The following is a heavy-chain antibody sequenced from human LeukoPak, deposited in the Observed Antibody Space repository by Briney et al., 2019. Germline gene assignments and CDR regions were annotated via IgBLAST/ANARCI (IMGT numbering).Heavy chain of an antibody. D-gene: IGHD3-22*01. CDR2: ISAYNGNT. J-gene: IGHJ3*02. CDR1: GYTFTSYG. CDR3: ARFRGLGVVVHGGAFDI. V-gene: IGHV1-18*01. Sequence: ASVKVSCKASGYTFTSYGISWARQAPGQGLEWMGWISAYNGNTNYAQKLQGRVTMTTDTSTSTAYMELRSLRSDDTAVYYCARFRGLGVVVHGGAFDIWGQGTMVTVSS.